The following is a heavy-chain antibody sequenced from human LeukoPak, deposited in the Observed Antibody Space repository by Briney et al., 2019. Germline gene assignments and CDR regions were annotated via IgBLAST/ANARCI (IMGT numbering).Heavy chain of an antibody. D-gene: IGHD6-6*01. V-gene: IGHV4-34*01. Sequence: SETLSLTCAVYGGSFSGYYWSWIRQPPGKGLEWIGEINHSGSTNYNPSLKSRVTISLDTSKNQFSLRLSSVTAADTAIYYCARDFGSSSTVYYYYYMDVWGKGTTVTVSS. CDR1: GGSFSGYY. J-gene: IGHJ6*03. CDR2: INHSGST. CDR3: ARDFGSSSTVYYYYYMDV.